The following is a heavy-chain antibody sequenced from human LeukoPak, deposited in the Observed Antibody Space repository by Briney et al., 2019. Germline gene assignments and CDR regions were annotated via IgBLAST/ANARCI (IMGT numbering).Heavy chain of an antibody. CDR3: ARLPHY. V-gene: IGHV4-61*02. CDR2: IYTSGST. Sequence: PSETLSLTCTVSGGPISSGSYYWSWIRQPAGKGLEWIGRIYTSGSTNYNPSLKSRVTISVDTSKNQFSLKLSSVTAADTAVYYCARLPHYWGQGTLVTVSS. J-gene: IGHJ4*02. CDR1: GGPISSGSYY.